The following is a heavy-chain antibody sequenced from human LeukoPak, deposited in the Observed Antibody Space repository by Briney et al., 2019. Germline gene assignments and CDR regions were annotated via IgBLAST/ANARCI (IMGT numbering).Heavy chain of an antibody. V-gene: IGHV1-69*05. J-gene: IGHJ4*02. CDR1: GGTFSSYA. D-gene: IGHD3-10*01. Sequence: SVKVSCKASGGTFSSYAFNWVRQAPGQGLEWMGGIFPIFGTANYAQRFQGRVTMTTDTSTSTAYMELRSLRSDDTAVYYCAREYYYGSGSYLNWGQGTLVTVSS. CDR2: IFPIFGTA. CDR3: AREYYYGSGSYLN.